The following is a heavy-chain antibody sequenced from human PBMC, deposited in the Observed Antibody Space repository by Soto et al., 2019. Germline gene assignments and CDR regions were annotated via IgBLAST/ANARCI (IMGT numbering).Heavy chain of an antibody. V-gene: IGHV3-74*01. Sequence: GESLKISCAASGFTFSSYWMHWVRQAPGKGLVWVSRINGDGSAETYADSVKGRFTISRDNAKNTLYLQMNSLRAVDTAVYYCVKSLMGIDDYWGQGTLVTVSS. J-gene: IGHJ4*02. CDR1: GFTFSSYW. CDR2: INGDGSAE. D-gene: IGHD1-26*01. CDR3: VKSLMGIDDY.